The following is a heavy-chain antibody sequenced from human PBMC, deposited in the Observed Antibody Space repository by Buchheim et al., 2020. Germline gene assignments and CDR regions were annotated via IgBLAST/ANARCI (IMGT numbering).Heavy chain of an antibody. Sequence: EVQLLESGGGLVQPGGSLRLSCAASGFTFSSYAMSWVRQAPGKGLEWVSAISGSGGSTYYAESVKGRFTISRDTSQNTLHMQMNSLRAEDTAVYYCAKSDTAMENYYGMDVWGQGTT. J-gene: IGHJ6*02. V-gene: IGHV3-23*01. CDR1: GFTFSSYA. CDR3: AKSDTAMENYYGMDV. CDR2: ISGSGGST. D-gene: IGHD5-18*01.